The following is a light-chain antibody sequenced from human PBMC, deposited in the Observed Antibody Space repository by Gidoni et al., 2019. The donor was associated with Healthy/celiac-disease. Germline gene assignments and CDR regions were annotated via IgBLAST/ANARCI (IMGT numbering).Light chain of an antibody. Sequence: DIQMTQTPSSLSASVGNRVTITCRASKSISSYLNWYQQKPGKAPKLLIYAAFSLQSGVPSRFRGSGSGTDFTLTISSLQPEAFATYYCQPSYSTPRTFXQXTQVEIK. J-gene: IGKJ1*01. CDR2: AAF. CDR3: QPSYSTPRT. V-gene: IGKV1-39*01. CDR1: KSISSY.